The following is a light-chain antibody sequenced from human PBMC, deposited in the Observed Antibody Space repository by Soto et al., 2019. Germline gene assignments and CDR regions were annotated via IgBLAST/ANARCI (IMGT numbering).Light chain of an antibody. Sequence: DIVMTQSPDSLAVSLGERATINCKSSQSVLSSSKNKNYLAWYQQKPGQPPKLLIYWASTRESGVPDRFSGSGSGTDFTLTISSLQAEDVEVYYCQQYYNTPWTLGQGTKVDIK. J-gene: IGKJ1*01. V-gene: IGKV4-1*01. CDR1: QSVLSSSKNKNY. CDR2: WAS. CDR3: QQYYNTPWT.